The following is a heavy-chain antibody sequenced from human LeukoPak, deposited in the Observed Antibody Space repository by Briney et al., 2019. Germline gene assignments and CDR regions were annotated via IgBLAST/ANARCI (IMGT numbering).Heavy chain of an antibody. CDR1: GFTFSSYG. CDR3: ARDNGEWRLNWFDH. V-gene: IGHV3-30*03. D-gene: IGHD2-8*01. J-gene: IGHJ5*02. CDR2: ISYDGSNK. Sequence: GRSLRLSCAASGFTFSSYGMHWVRQAPGKGLEWVAVISYDGSNKYYADSVKGRFTISRDNSKNTLYLQMNSLRAEDTAVYYCARDNGEWRLNWFDHWGQGTLVTVSS.